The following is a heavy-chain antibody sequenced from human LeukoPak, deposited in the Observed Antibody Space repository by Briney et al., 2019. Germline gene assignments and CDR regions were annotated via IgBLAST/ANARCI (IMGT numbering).Heavy chain of an antibody. Sequence: ASVKVSCKASGYTFTGYYMHWVRQAPGQGLEWMGWINPNSGGTNYAQKFQGWVTMTRDTSISTAYMELSRLRSDDTAVYYCARTALIYSSSVDLFDHWGQGMLVTVSS. CDR2: INPNSGGT. V-gene: IGHV1-2*04. CDR1: GYTFTGYY. J-gene: IGHJ4*02. D-gene: IGHD6-13*01. CDR3: ARTALIYSSSVDLFDH.